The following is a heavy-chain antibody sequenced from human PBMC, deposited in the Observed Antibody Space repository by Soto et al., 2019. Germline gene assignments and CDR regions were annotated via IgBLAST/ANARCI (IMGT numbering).Heavy chain of an antibody. V-gene: IGHV1-69*13. Sequence: LVKVSCKASGGTFSSYSISWVLQAPGQGLEWMGGVIPIFGTANCAQKFQGRVTITADESTSTAYMKLSSLRSEDTAVYYCARGSEGTAMDYFDYWVQGTLVTVSS. CDR1: GGTFSSYS. J-gene: IGHJ4*02. CDR3: ARGSEGTAMDYFDY. CDR2: VIPIFGTA. D-gene: IGHD5-18*01.